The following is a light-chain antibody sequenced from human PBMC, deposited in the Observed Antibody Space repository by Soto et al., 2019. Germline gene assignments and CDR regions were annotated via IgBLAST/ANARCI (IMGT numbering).Light chain of an antibody. CDR2: TAS. J-gene: IGKJ2*01. CDR1: QNINNY. Sequence: DIQMTQSPSSLSASVGDRVTITCRASQNINNYLNWYQQKPGKAPQLLIYTASSLQSGVPSRFSGSGSGTDFTLTINELQPEDFATYYCQESYSTPMYTFGQGTKVDIK. CDR3: QESYSTPMYT. V-gene: IGKV1-39*01.